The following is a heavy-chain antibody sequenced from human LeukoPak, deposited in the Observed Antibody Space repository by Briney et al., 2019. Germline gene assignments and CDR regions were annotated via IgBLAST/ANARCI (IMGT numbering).Heavy chain of an antibody. D-gene: IGHD3-22*01. Sequence: GGSLRLSCAASGFTFSSYGMHWVRQAPGKGLEWVAVIWYDGSNKYYADSVKGRFSISRDNSKNTLYLQMNSLRAEDTAVYYCARGDSSGYLFDYWGQGTLVTVSS. J-gene: IGHJ4*02. CDR1: GFTFSSYG. CDR2: IWYDGSNK. CDR3: ARGDSSGYLFDY. V-gene: IGHV3-33*01.